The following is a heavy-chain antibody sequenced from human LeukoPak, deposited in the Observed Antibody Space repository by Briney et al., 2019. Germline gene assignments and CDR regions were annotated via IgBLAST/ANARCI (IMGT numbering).Heavy chain of an antibody. V-gene: IGHV4-59*01. D-gene: IGHD2-21*02. CDR2: IYYSGST. CDR1: GGSISSYY. Sequence: PSETLSLTCTVSGGSISSYYWSWIRQPPGKGLEWIGYIYYSGSTNYNPSLKSRVTISVDTSKNQFSLKLSSVTAADTAVYYCARGISPDVVVTAILGYFDYWGQGTLVTVSS. CDR3: ARGISPDVVVTAILGYFDY. J-gene: IGHJ4*02.